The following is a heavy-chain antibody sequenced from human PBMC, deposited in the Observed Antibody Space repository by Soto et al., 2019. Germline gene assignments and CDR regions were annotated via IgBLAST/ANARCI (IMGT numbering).Heavy chain of an antibody. J-gene: IGHJ4*02. V-gene: IGHV4-59*08. CDR1: GGSISSYY. CDR2: IYYSGST. D-gene: IGHD3-22*01. Sequence: PSETLSLTCTVSGGSISSYYWSWIRQPPGKGLEWIGYIYYSGSTNYNPSLKSRVTISVDTSKNQFSLKLSSVTAADTAVYYCARLQRDYYYDSSGPVDYWGQGTLVTVSS. CDR3: ARLQRDYYYDSSGPVDY.